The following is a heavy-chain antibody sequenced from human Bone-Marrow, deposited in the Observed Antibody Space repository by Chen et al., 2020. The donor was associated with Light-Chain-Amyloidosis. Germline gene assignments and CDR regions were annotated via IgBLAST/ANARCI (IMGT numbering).Heavy chain of an antibody. Sequence: EVQLEQSGPEVKKPGESLKISCKGSGYTFPNYWIGWVRQMPGKGLEWMGVIYPDDLDAIYSPSFEGQVTISADKSITTAYLQWRSLKASDTAMYYCARRRDGYNFDYWGQGTLVTVSS. CDR1: GYTFPNYW. V-gene: IGHV5-51*01. CDR3: ARRRDGYNFDY. J-gene: IGHJ4*02. CDR2: IYPDDLDA. D-gene: IGHD5-12*01.